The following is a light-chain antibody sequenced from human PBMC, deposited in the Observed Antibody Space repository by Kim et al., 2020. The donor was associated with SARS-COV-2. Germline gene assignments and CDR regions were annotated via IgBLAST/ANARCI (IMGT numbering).Light chain of an antibody. V-gene: IGLV3-21*03. CDR2: DDS. J-gene: IGLJ2*01. CDR1: NIGRKS. CDR3: QVWDSSSDHPVV. Sequence: PGKTARINCGGNNIGRKSVHWYQQKPGRAPVLVVYDDSDRTSGIPEGFSGANSGNTATLTISRVEAGDEADYYCQVWDSSSDHPVVFGGGTQLTVL.